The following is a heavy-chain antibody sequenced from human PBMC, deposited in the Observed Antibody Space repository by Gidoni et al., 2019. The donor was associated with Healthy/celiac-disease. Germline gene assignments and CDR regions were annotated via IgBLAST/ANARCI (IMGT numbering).Heavy chain of an antibody. CDR3: ARDSGGAAAPSPDY. V-gene: IGHV3-7*01. CDR2: IKQDGSEK. Sequence: EVQLLESGGGLFQPGGSLRLSCASSGFPFGSYWMSWVRQAPGKGLEWVANIKQDGSEKYYVDSVKGRFTISRDNAKNSLYLQMNSLRAEDTAVYYCARDSGGAAAPSPDYWGQGTLVTVSS. D-gene: IGHD6-13*01. CDR1: GFPFGSYW. J-gene: IGHJ4*02.